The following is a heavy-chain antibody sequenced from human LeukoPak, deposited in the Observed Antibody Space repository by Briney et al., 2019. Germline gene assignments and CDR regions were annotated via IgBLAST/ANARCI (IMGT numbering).Heavy chain of an antibody. D-gene: IGHD1-26*01. CDR1: GFTFSSYG. CDR2: IHYDGSNK. Sequence: PGGSLRLSCAASGFTFSSYGMHWVRQAPGKGLQWVAFIHYDGSNKYYADSVKGRFTISRDNSKNTLYLQMNSLRVEDTAIYYCAKTWEPKFGFDQWGQGTLVTVSS. CDR3: AKTWEPKFGFDQ. V-gene: IGHV3-30*02. J-gene: IGHJ4*02.